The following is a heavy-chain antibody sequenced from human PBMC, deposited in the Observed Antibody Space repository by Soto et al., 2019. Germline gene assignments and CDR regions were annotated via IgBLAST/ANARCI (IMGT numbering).Heavy chain of an antibody. J-gene: IGHJ4*02. V-gene: IGHV4-4*07. CDR3: ARDNSGFWGSYFDS. Sequence: SETLSLTCTVSDGSISTYYWSWIRQPAGKELEWIGHVFTSGTTNYTPSLKSRVSMSLDTAKNQFSLKLRSVTAADTAVYYCARDNSGFWGSYFDSWGQGKLVTVSS. CDR1: DGSISTYY. CDR2: VFTSGTT. D-gene: IGHD3-16*01.